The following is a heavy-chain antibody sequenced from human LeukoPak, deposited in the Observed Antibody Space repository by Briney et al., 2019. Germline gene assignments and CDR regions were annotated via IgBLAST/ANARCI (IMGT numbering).Heavy chain of an antibody. CDR1: GYSFTSYW. J-gene: IGHJ3*02. CDR3: ARRGGGGGYSYADDAFDI. D-gene: IGHD5-18*01. Sequence: GGSLKISCKGPGYSFTSYWIGWGRRMPGKGLEWRGINYPGDSDTRYCPSFQGQVTISADKSISTAYLQWSSLKASDTAMYYCARRGGGGGYSYADDAFDIWGQGTMATVSS. V-gene: IGHV5-51*01. CDR2: NYPGDSDT.